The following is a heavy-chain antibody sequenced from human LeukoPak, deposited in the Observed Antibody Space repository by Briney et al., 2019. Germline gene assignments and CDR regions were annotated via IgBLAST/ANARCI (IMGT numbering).Heavy chain of an antibody. Sequence: ASVKVSCKASGYTFTGYYMHWVRQAPGQGLEWMGIINPSGGSTSYAQKFQGRVTMTRDMSTSTVYMELSSLRSEDTAVYYCARESEDIVLMVYAISGPGAFDIWGQGTMVTVSS. CDR1: GYTFTGYY. CDR2: INPSGGST. CDR3: ARESEDIVLMVYAISGPGAFDI. J-gene: IGHJ3*02. V-gene: IGHV1-46*01. D-gene: IGHD2-8*01.